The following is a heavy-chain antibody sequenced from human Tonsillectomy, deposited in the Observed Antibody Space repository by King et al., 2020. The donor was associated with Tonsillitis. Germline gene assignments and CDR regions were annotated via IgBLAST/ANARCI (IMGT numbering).Heavy chain of an antibody. J-gene: IGHJ5*02. CDR3: VGKQQRGFHP. CDR2: ISSSSSYI. D-gene: IGHD6-13*01. CDR1: GLTFSSYS. Sequence: VQLVESGGGLVKPGGSLRVSCVASGLTFSSYSMNWVRQAPGQGLEWVSSISSSSSYIYYADSVKGRFTISRDNAKNSLYLQMNSLRAEDTAVYYCVGKQQRGFHPWSQRTLVTVSS. V-gene: IGHV3-21*01.